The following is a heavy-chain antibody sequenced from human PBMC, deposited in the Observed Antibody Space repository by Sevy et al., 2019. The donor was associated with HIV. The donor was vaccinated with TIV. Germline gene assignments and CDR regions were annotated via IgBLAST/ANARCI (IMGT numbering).Heavy chain of an antibody. J-gene: IGHJ4*02. CDR3: ARGGGNGWYYFDY. D-gene: IGHD6-19*01. CDR2: IIPILGTV. Sequence: ASVKVSCKASGGTFSSYGISWVRQAPGQGLEWMGGIIPILGTVNYAQKFQGRVRITADESTKTAYMELSSLRSEDTAAYYCARGGGNGWYYFDYWGQETLVTVSS. CDR1: GGTFSSYG. V-gene: IGHV1-69*13.